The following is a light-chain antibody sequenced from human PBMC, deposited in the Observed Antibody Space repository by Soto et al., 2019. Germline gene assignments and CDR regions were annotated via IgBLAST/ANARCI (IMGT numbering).Light chain of an antibody. CDR3: QQSYTALWT. CDR1: QSISTY. CDR2: AAS. Sequence: DIQMTQSPSSLSASVGDRVTITCRASQSISTYLNWYQQKPGKTPNLLIYAASSLQSGVPSRFGGSGSGTDFTLTITSLQPEDFATYYCQQSYTALWTFGQGTKGEI. J-gene: IGKJ1*01. V-gene: IGKV1-39*01.